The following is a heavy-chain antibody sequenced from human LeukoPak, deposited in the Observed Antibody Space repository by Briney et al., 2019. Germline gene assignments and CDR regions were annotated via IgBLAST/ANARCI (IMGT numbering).Heavy chain of an antibody. J-gene: IGHJ5*02. V-gene: IGHV3-7*01. D-gene: IGHD2-2*01. CDR3: ERDTSTYCSSTSCYRKVSWFDP. CDR2: IKQDGSEK. Sequence: GGSLGLSCAASGFSFRSYCMTWVRQAPGKGLEWVANIKQDGSEKYYVDSVKGRFTISRDNAKNSLYLQMNSLRAEDTAVYYCERDTSTYCSSTSCYRKVSWFDPWGQGTLVTVSS. CDR1: GFSFRSYC.